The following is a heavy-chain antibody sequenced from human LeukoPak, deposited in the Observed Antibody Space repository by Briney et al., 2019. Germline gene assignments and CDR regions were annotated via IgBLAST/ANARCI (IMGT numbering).Heavy chain of an antibody. CDR2: TYYRSKWYN. CDR1: GDSVSSGSGG. J-gene: IGHJ4*02. D-gene: IGHD4-17*01. Sequence: SQTLSLTCDISGDSVSSGSGGWNWIRQSPSRGLEWLGRTYYRSKWYNDYAVSVKSRITINPDTSKNQFSLQLNSVTPEDTAVYYCARDYGALDYWGQGTLVTVSS. V-gene: IGHV6-1*01. CDR3: ARDYGALDY.